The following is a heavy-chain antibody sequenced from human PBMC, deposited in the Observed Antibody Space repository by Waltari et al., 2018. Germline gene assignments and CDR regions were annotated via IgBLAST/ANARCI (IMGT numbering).Heavy chain of an antibody. CDR2: MKPNRGNT. CDR1: GYTFTSYD. D-gene: IGHD4-17*01. Sequence: QVQLVQSGAEVKKPGASVKVSCKASGYTFTSYDINWVRQATGQGLEWMGWMKPNRGNTGYAQKFQGRVTMTRNTSISTAYMELSSRRSEETAVYYCARANTLTTVTTYYYYYGMDVWGQGTTVTVSS. J-gene: IGHJ6*02. CDR3: ARANTLTTVTTYYYYYGMDV. V-gene: IGHV1-8*01.